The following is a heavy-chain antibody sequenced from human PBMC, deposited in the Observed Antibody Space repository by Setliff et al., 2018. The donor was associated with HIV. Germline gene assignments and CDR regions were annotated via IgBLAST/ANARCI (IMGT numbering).Heavy chain of an antibody. CDR2: VLPIFGST. V-gene: IGHV1-69*13. CDR3: ARRRRSSDDSFDF. Sequence: SVKVSCKTSGGTFSSYAISWVRQAPGQGLEWMGGVLPIFGSTNYAHRFQGRVTITADESTSTAYMELSSLRTEDTAVYYCARRRRSSDDSFDFWGQGTLVTVSS. CDR1: GGTFSSYA. J-gene: IGHJ3*01. D-gene: IGHD1-26*01.